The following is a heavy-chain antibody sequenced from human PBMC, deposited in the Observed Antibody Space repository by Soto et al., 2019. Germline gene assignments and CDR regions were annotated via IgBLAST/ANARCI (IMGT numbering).Heavy chain of an antibody. J-gene: IGHJ4*02. Sequence: PGGSLRLSCAASGFTFSSYGMHWVRQAPGKGLEWVAVISYDGSNKYYADSVKGRFTISRDNSKNTLYLQMNSLRAEDTAVYYCARAATYYYDSSGCDYWGQGTLVTVSS. V-gene: IGHV3-30*03. D-gene: IGHD3-22*01. CDR2: ISYDGSNK. CDR1: GFTFSSYG. CDR3: ARAATYYYDSSGCDY.